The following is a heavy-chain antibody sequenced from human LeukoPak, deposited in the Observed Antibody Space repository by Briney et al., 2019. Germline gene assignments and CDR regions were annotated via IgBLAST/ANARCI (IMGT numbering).Heavy chain of an antibody. J-gene: IGHJ4*02. V-gene: IGHV3-7*03. CDR2: INQDGSEK. Sequence: PGGSLRLSCAASEFTFSSYWMSWVRQAPGKGLEWVANINQDGSEKYYVDSVKGRFTISRDNAKNSLYLQMNSLRAEDTAVYYCARGGYIDYWGQGTLVTVSS. D-gene: IGHD5-12*01. CDR3: ARGGYIDY. CDR1: EFTFSSYW.